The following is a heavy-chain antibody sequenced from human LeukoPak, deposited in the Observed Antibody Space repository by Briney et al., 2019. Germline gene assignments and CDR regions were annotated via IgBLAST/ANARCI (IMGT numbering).Heavy chain of an antibody. CDR3: AKSPDYYDSSGYQVY. D-gene: IGHD3-22*01. J-gene: IGHJ4*02. CDR2: INQDGSEK. Sequence: GGSLRLSCAASGFTFSKYWMTWVRQAPGKGLEWVAKINQDGSEKYDVDSVKGRFTISRDNAKNLLYLQMNSLRAEDTAVYYCAKSPDYYDSSGYQVYWGQGTLVTVSS. V-gene: IGHV3-7*01. CDR1: GFTFSKYW.